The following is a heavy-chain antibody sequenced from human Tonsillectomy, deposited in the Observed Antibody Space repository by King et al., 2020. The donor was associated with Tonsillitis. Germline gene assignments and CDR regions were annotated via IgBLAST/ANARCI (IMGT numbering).Heavy chain of an antibody. V-gene: IGHV3-73*01. CDR3: TRGGEDGGPTGDY. Sequence: VQLVESGGGLVQPGGSLKLSCAASGFTFSGPVMHWVRQASGKGLVWIGRIRSKANSYATAYAASEKGRFTISRDDSKNTSYLQMNSLKTEDTAVYYWTRGGEDGGPTGDYWGQGTLVTVSS. CDR2: IRSKANSYAT. D-gene: IGHD5-24*01. CDR1: GFTFSGPV. J-gene: IGHJ4*02.